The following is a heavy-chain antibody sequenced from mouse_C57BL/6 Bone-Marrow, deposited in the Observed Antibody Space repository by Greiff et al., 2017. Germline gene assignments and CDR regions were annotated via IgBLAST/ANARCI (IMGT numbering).Heavy chain of an antibody. D-gene: IGHD1-1*01. CDR1: GYTFTSYG. CDR2: IYPRSGNT. J-gene: IGHJ3*01. CDR3: ARSLLLAY. Sequence: VKVVESGAELARPGASVKLSCKASGYTFTSYGISWVKQRTGQGLEWIGEIYPRSGNTYYNEKFKGKATLTADKSSSTAYMELRSLTSEDSAVYFCARSLLLAYWGQGTLVTVSA. V-gene: IGHV1-81*01.